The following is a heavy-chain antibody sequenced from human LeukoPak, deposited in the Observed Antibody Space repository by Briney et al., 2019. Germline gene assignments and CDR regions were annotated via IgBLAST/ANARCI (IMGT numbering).Heavy chain of an antibody. CDR2: IYYSGST. CDR3: AREGGSYYPNWFDP. CDR1: GGSISSYY. Sequence: SETLSLTCTVSGGSISSYYWSWIRQPPGKGLEWIGYIYYSGSTNYNPSLKGRVTISVDTSKNQFSLKLSSVTAADTAVYYCAREGGSYYPNWFDPWGQGTLVTVSP. V-gene: IGHV4-59*01. D-gene: IGHD1-26*01. J-gene: IGHJ5*02.